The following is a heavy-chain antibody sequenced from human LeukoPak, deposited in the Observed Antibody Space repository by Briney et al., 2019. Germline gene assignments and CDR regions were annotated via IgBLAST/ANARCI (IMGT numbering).Heavy chain of an antibody. D-gene: IGHD4-23*01. CDR1: GFTFSSYA. V-gene: IGHV3-30*04. CDR3: PREMGGNALDY. CDR2: ISYDGSNK. Sequence: GTSLRLSCAASGFTFSSYAMHWVRQDPGKGLEWVAVISYDGSNKYYADSVKGRFTISRDNSKNTLYLQMNSLRAEDTAVYYCPREMGGNALDYWGQGTLVTVSS. J-gene: IGHJ4*02.